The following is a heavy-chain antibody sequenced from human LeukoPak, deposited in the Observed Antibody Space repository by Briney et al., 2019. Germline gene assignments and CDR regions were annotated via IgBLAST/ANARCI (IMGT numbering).Heavy chain of an antibody. CDR1: GFTVSSNY. Sequence: GSLRLSCAASGFTVSSNYMSWVRQAPDMGLEWVSVLYNGGTTYYADSVKGRFTISRDNSKNTVYLQMDSLRAEDTAVYYCARGDFDYWGQGTLVTVSS. CDR3: ARGDFDY. J-gene: IGHJ4*02. CDR2: LYNGGTT. V-gene: IGHV3-53*01.